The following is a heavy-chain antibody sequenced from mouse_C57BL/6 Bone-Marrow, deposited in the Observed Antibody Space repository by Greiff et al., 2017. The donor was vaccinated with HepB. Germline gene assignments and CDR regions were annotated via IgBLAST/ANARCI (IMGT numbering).Heavy chain of an antibody. D-gene: IGHD2-3*01. J-gene: IGHJ3*01. CDR3: ASDIYDGYRAWFAY. CDR2: IDPSDSYT. Sequence: VQLQQPGAELVMPGASVKLSCKASGYTFTSYWMHWVKQRPGQGLEWIGEIDPSDSYTNYNQKFKGKSTLTVDKSSGTAYMQLSSLTSEDSAVYYCASDIYDGYRAWFAYWGQGALVTVAA. V-gene: IGHV1-69*01. CDR1: GYTFTSYW.